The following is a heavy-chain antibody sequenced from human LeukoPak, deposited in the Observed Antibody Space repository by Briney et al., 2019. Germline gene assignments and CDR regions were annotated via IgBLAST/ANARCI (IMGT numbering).Heavy chain of an antibody. Sequence: PSETLSLTCTVSGGSISSGSYYWGWIRQPPGKGLEWIGNIYYSGSTYYNPSLKSRVTISVDTSKNQFSLKLTSVTAADTAVYYLGRKINTKAGSFDNLGQRTNVTVSS. CDR1: GGSISSGSYY. V-gene: IGHV4-39*07. J-gene: IGHJ3*02. CDR3: GRKINTKAGSFDN. D-gene: IGHD3-22*01. CDR2: IYYSGST.